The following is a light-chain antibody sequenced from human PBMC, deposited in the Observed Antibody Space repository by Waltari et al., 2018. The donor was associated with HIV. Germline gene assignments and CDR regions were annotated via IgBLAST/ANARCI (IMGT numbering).Light chain of an antibody. Sequence: EIVLTQSPGTLSLSPGQRATLSCRASQSVSNNYLAWYQQKPGQAPRHLIYGASSRATGIPDRFSGSGSGTDFTLTISRLEPEDFAVYYCQRYDTSPLTFGGGTKVEIK. J-gene: IGKJ4*01. CDR2: GAS. CDR1: QSVSNNY. CDR3: QRYDTSPLT. V-gene: IGKV3-20*01.